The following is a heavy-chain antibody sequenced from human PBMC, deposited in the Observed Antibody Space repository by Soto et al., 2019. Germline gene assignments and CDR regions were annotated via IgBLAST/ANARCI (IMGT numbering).Heavy chain of an antibody. V-gene: IGHV1-3*01. CDR3: ARDASMTTVTSYYYYYIDV. CDR1: GYTFTSYA. J-gene: IGHJ6*03. Sequence: QVQLVQSGAEVKKPGASVKVSCKASGYTFTSYAMHWVRQAPGQRLEWMGWINAGNGNTKYSQKFQGRVTITRDTSASTAYMELSSLRSEDTAVYYCARDASMTTVTSYYYYYIDVWGKGTTVTVSS. D-gene: IGHD4-17*01. CDR2: INAGNGNT.